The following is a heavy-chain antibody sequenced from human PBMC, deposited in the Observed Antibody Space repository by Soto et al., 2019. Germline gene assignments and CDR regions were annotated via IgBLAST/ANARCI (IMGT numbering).Heavy chain of an antibody. CDR2: ITSSGSSI. CDR1: GFTFSDYY. CDR3: ARDKGQLVPADGY. Sequence: VGSLRLSCAAPGFTFSDYYMSWIRQAPGKGLEWVSYITSSGSSIYYADSVKGRFTISRDNAKNSLYLQMNSLRAEDTAVYYCARDKGQLVPADGYWGQGTLVTISS. V-gene: IGHV3-11*01. J-gene: IGHJ4*02. D-gene: IGHD6-6*01.